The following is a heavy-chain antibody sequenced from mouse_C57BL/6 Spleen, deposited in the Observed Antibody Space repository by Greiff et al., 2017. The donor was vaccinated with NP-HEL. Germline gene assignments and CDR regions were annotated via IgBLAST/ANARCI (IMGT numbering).Heavy chain of an antibody. CDR2: IHPNSGST. CDR1: GYTFTSYW. V-gene: IGHV1-64*01. Sequence: QVQLQQSGAELVKPGASVKLSCRASGYTFTSYWMHWVKQRPGQGLEWIGMIHPNSGSTNYNEKFKSKATLTVDKSSSTAYMQLSSLTSEDSAVYYCARLGYYGSSYENWGQGTTLTVSS. CDR3: ARLGYYGSSYEN. J-gene: IGHJ2*01. D-gene: IGHD1-1*01.